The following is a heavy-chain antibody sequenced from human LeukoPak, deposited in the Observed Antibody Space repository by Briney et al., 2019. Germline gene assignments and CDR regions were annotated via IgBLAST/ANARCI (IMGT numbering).Heavy chain of an antibody. CDR3: AKLGSIAAAGRGLDY. J-gene: IGHJ4*02. V-gene: IGHV3-30*04. D-gene: IGHD6-13*01. Sequence: GGSLRLSCAASGFTFSSYAIHWVRQAPGQGLEWVAVISYDGTYKYYADSVKGRFTISRDNPKNTVYLQMNSLRDEDTAVYYCAKLGSIAAAGRGLDYWGQGTLVTVSS. CDR2: ISYDGTYK. CDR1: GFTFSSYA.